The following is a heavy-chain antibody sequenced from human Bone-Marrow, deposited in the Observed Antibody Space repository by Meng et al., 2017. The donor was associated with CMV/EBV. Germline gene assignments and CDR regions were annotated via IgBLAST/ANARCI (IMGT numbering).Heavy chain of an antibody. J-gene: IGHJ4*02. D-gene: IGHD3-10*01. CDR1: GGSISSGGYY. V-gene: IGHV4-31*02. Sequence: LTCIVSGGSISSGGYYWSWIRQHPGKGLEWIGYIYYSGSTYYNPSLKSRVTISVDTSKNQFSLKLSSVTAADTAVYYCARAAGGGRDYWGQGTLVTVSS. CDR2: IYYSGST. CDR3: ARAAGGGRDY.